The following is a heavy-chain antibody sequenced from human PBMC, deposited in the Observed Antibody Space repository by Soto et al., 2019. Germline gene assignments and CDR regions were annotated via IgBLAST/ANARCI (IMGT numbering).Heavy chain of an antibody. V-gene: IGHV1-46*01. J-gene: IGHJ3*02. Sequence: QVQLVQSGAEVKQPGASVRVSYKASGYTFTRLHMHWVRQATGQGLEWMEMVNHNDGSTTYAQQFQGRLTMTRDTYTPTVYMFLRSLRSEDTAMYYCARGDYYGSSGPLDIWGQGTMVTVAS. CDR2: VNHNDGST. CDR1: GYTFTRLH. D-gene: IGHD3-10*01. CDR3: ARGDYYGSSGPLDI.